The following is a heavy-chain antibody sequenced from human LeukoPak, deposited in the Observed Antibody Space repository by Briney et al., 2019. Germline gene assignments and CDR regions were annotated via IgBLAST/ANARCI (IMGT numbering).Heavy chain of an antibody. D-gene: IGHD5-12*01. CDR3: ARDGYTFGDNWFDP. Sequence: ASVKVSCKASGYTFTGYYMHWVRQAPGHGLEWMGWINPNSGGTSYAKKFQGRVTMTRDTSISTAYMELTRLTSADTAMYYCARDGYTFGDNWFDPWGQGTLVTVSS. V-gene: IGHV1-2*02. CDR2: INPNSGGT. J-gene: IGHJ5*02. CDR1: GYTFTGYY.